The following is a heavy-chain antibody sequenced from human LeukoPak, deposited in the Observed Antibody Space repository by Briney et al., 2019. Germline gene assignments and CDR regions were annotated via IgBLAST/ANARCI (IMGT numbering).Heavy chain of an antibody. CDR2: IYSGGST. D-gene: IGHD6-6*01. J-gene: IGHJ6*02. Sequence: GGSLRLSCAASGFTVSSNYMSWVRQAPGKGLEWVSVIYSGGSTYYADSVKGRFTISRDNPKNTLYLQMNSLRAEDTAVYYCAREIAARRNYYYYGMDVWGQGTTVTVSS. CDR3: AREIAARRNYYYYGMDV. V-gene: IGHV3-53*01. CDR1: GFTVSSNY.